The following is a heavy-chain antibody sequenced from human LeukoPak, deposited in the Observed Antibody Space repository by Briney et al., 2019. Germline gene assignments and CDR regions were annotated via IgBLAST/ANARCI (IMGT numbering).Heavy chain of an antibody. D-gene: IGHD1-26*01. V-gene: IGHV3-48*03. CDR2: ISSSGSTI. Sequence: GGSLRLSCAASGFTFSSYEMNWVRQAPGKGLEWVSYISSSGSTIYYADSVKGRFTISRDNAKNSLYLQMNSLRAEDTAVYYCAREGATTPFYYYYYYYMDVWSKGTTVTISS. J-gene: IGHJ6*03. CDR1: GFTFSSYE. CDR3: AREGATTPFYYYYYYYMDV.